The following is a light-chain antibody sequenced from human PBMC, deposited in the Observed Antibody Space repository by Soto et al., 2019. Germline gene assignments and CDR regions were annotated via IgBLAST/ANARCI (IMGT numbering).Light chain of an antibody. CDR1: KNDIGVYDF. CDR2: EVV. V-gene: IGLV2-8*01. J-gene: IGLJ1*01. Sequence: QSVLTQPPCASGSPGQSGTISCTGTKNDIGVYDFVSWYQHHPGKAPRLIIYEVVQRPSGVPDRFSGSKSGNTASLTVSGLQAADEADYFCKSYAGSNTYVFGSGTKVTVL. CDR3: KSYAGSNTYV.